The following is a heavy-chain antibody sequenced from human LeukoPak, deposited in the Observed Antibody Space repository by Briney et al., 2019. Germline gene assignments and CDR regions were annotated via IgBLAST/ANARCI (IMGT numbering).Heavy chain of an antibody. J-gene: IGHJ4*02. CDR1: GYTFTSYG. V-gene: IGHV1-18*01. CDR2: ISAYKGNT. D-gene: IGHD7-27*01. Sequence: ASVKVSCKASGYTFTSYGISWVRQAPGQGLEWMGWISAYKGNTNYAQKLQGRVTMTTDTSTSTAYMELRSLRSDDTAVYYCASLNWGSVSFDYWGQGTLVTVSS. CDR3: ASLNWGSVSFDY.